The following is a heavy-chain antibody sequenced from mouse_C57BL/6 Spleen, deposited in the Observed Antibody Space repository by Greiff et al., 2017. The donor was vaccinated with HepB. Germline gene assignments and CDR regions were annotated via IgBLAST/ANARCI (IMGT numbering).Heavy chain of an antibody. D-gene: IGHD1-1*01. CDR1: GYTFTSYW. J-gene: IGHJ4*01. CDR3: ARRHYGSSYVVHYYAMDY. Sequence: QVHVKQSGAELVKPGASVKLSCKASGYTFTSYWMHWVKQRPGQGLEWIGMIHPNSGSTNYNEKFKSKATLTVDKSSSTAYMQLSSLTSEDSAVYYCARRHYGSSYVVHYYAMDYWGQGTSVTVSS. CDR2: IHPNSGST. V-gene: IGHV1-64*01.